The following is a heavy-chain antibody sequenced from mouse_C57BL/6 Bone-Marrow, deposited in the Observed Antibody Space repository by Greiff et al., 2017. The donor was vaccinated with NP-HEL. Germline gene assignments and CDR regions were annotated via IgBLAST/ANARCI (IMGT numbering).Heavy chain of an antibody. Sequence: VQLQQPGAELVMPGASVKLSCKASGYTFTSYWMHWVKQRPGQGLEWIGEIDPSDSYTNYNQKFKGKSTLTVDKSSSTAYMQLSSLTSEDSAVYYCAREGYYYGSSAWFAYWGRGTLVTVSA. V-gene: IGHV1-69*01. D-gene: IGHD1-1*01. CDR1: GYTFTSYW. CDR3: AREGYYYGSSAWFAY. CDR2: IDPSDSYT. J-gene: IGHJ3*01.